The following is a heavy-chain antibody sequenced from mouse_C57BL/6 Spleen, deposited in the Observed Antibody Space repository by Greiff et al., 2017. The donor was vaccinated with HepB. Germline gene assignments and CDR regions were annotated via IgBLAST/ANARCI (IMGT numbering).Heavy chain of an antibody. D-gene: IGHD3-3*01. Sequence: VQLVESGAELVRPGTSVKVSCKASGYAFTNYLIEWVKQRPGQGLEWIGVINPGSGGTNYNEKFKGKATLTADKSSSTAYMQLSSLTSEDSAVYFCARGTNYAMDYWGQGTSVTVSS. J-gene: IGHJ4*01. CDR2: INPGSGGT. CDR1: GYAFTNYL. V-gene: IGHV1-54*01. CDR3: ARGTNYAMDY.